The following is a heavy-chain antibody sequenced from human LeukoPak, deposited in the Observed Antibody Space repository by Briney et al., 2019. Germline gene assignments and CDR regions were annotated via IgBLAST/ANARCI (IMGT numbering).Heavy chain of an antibody. D-gene: IGHD4-17*01. J-gene: IGHJ6*03. CDR3: TRGRVTTIANYYYYYIDG. Sequence: SQTLSLTCAISGDSLSSNSAAWTWIRQSPSRGLEWLGRTYYKTKGYNDYAVSVQSRITINPDTSKNQFSLQLNSVTPEDTAVYYCTRGRVTTIANYYYYYIDGWGKGTTVTASS. CDR1: GDSLSSNSAA. V-gene: IGHV6-1*01. CDR2: TYYKTKGYN.